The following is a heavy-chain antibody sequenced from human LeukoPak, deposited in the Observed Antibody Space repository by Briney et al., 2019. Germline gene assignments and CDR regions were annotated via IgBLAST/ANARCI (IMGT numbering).Heavy chain of an antibody. CDR1: GFPFDDYG. Sequence: PGGSLRLSCAASGFPFDDYGMSWVRLAPGKGLEWVSGVSCNSTYTEYADSVRGRFTISRDNAKKSLYLQMNSLRVDDTALYCCGRRKGPFGSGNYYDSWGQGTLVSVSS. D-gene: IGHD3-10*01. CDR2: VSCNSTYT. V-gene: IGHV3-20*04. J-gene: IGHJ4*02. CDR3: GRRKGPFGSGNYYDS.